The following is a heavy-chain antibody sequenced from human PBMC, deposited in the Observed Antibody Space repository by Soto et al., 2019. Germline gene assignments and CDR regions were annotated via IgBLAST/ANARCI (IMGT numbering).Heavy chain of an antibody. CDR3: ARDSYDSSGYYDAFDI. CDR1: GFTFSSYA. Sequence: QVQLVESGGGVVQPGRSLRLSCAASGFTFSSYAMHWVRQAPGKGLEWVAVISYDGSNKYYADSVKGRFTISRDNSKNTLYLQMNSLMAEDTAVYYCARDSYDSSGYYDAFDIWGQGTMVTVSS. CDR2: ISYDGSNK. V-gene: IGHV3-30-3*01. J-gene: IGHJ3*02. D-gene: IGHD3-22*01.